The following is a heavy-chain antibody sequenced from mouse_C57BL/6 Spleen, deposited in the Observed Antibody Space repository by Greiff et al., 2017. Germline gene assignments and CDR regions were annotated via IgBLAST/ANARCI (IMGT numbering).Heavy chain of an antibody. CDR2: INTNYGTT. J-gene: IGHJ2*01. V-gene: IGHV1-39*01. D-gene: IGHD1-1*01. CDR1: GYSFTDYN. Sequence: VQLQQSGPELVQPGASVTISCKASGYSFTDYNMNWVKQSNGKSLEWIGVINTNYGTTSYNQKFKGKATLTVDQSSSTAYMHLNSLPSEDSAVYYCARSYYYGSSFDYWGQSTTLTVSS. CDR3: ARSYYYGSSFDY.